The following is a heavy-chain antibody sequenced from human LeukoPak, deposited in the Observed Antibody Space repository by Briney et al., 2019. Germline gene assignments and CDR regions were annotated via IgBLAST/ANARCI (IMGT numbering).Heavy chain of an antibody. CDR2: IYYSGSA. V-gene: IGHV4-31*03. CDR3: ARDYDTTWFEP. CDR1: GDSISSGGYY. J-gene: IGHJ5*02. D-gene: IGHD3-16*01. Sequence: SETLSLTCTVPGDSISSGGYYWSWIRQHPGKGLEWIGNIYYSGSAYYNPSLKSRVTISVHISYNQFSLKLNSVTAADTAVYYCARDYDTTWFEPWGQGTLVTVSS.